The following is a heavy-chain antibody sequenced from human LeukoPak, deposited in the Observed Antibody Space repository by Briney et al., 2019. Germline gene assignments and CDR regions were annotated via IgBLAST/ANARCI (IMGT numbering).Heavy chain of an antibody. V-gene: IGHV4-59*02. J-gene: IGHJ4*02. CDR3: ASMLGSGSGSYLFDF. D-gene: IGHD1-26*01. CDR1: YGSVRSYY. Sequence: SQTLSLTHPVSYGSVRSYYWSCIRQPPGNGLEWIGFVHYSGRTSSYSSLNSRVPISLDTSKNQFSLKLNSVTAADTAVYYCASMLGSGSGSYLFDFWGQGTLVTVSS. CDR2: VHYSGRT.